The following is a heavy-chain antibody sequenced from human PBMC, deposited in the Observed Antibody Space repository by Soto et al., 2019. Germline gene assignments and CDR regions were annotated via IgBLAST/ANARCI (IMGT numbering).Heavy chain of an antibody. CDR3: ARRIVGATISHCFDY. Sequence: GESLKISCKGSGYSFTSYWIGWVRQMPGKGLEWMGIIYPGDSDTRYSPSFQGQVTISADKSISTAYLQWSSLKASDTAMYYCARRIVGATISHCFDYWGQGTLVTVSS. J-gene: IGHJ4*02. D-gene: IGHD1-26*01. V-gene: IGHV5-51*01. CDR1: GYSFTSYW. CDR2: IYPGDSDT.